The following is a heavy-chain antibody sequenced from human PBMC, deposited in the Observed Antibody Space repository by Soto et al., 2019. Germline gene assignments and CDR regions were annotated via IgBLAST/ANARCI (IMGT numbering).Heavy chain of an antibody. CDR3: ARDSNYYDSSGYWAGEAFDI. CDR1: GFTFSSYA. J-gene: IGHJ3*02. CDR2: ISYDGSNK. V-gene: IGHV3-30-3*01. D-gene: IGHD3-22*01. Sequence: QVQLVESGGAVVQPGRSLRLSCAASGFTFSSYAMHWVRQAPGKGLEWVAVISYDGSNKRYADSVKGRFTISRDNSKNTRYLQMNSLRAEDTAVYYCARDSNYYDSSGYWAGEAFDIWGQGTMVTVSS.